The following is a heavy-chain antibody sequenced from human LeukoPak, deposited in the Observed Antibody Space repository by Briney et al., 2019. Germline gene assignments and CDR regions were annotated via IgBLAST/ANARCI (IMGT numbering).Heavy chain of an antibody. CDR3: AKGAVPAAIWRAYNWFDP. CDR2: IRYDGSNK. V-gene: IGHV3-30*02. Sequence: GGSLRLSCAASGFTFSSYGMHWVRQAPGKGLEWVAFIRYDGSNKYYADSVKGRFTVSRDNSKNTLYLQMNSLRAEDTAVYYCAKGAVPAAIWRAYNWFDPWGQGTLVTVSS. J-gene: IGHJ5*02. D-gene: IGHD2-2*01. CDR1: GFTFSSYG.